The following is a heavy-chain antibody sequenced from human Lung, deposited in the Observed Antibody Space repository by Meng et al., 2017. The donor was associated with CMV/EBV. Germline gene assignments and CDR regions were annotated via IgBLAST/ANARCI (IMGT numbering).Heavy chain of an antibody. D-gene: IGHD5-12*01. CDR1: GFTFDDYG. J-gene: IGHJ4*02. CDR3: ARREYNSGYDY. Sequence: GGSXRLXCAASGFTFDDYGMSWVRQAPGKGLEWVSGINWNGGSTGYADSVKGRFTISRDNAKNSLYLQMNSLRAEDTALYYCARREYNSGYDYWGQGTLVTVSS. CDR2: INWNGGST. V-gene: IGHV3-20*04.